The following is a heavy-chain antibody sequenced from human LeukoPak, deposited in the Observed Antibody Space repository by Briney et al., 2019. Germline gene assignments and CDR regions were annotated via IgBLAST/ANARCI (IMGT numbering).Heavy chain of an antibody. CDR1: GFTFSSYT. CDR2: ISSGSSYI. D-gene: IGHD3-10*01. Sequence: PGGSLRLSCAASGFTFSSYTMNWVRQAPGKGLEWVSIISSGSSYIHYADSVKGRFTISRDNAKNSLYLQMNSLRAEDTAVYYCAREPYGSGSYRRQNWFDPWGPGNPGHRLL. J-gene: IGHJ5*02. CDR3: AREPYGSGSYRRQNWFDP. V-gene: IGHV3-21*01.